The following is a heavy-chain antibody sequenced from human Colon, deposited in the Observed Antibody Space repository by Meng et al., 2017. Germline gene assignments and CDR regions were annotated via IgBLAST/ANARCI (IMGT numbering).Heavy chain of an antibody. CDR1: GGYVTIPGYS. D-gene: IGHD6-19*01. J-gene: IGHJ4*02. Sequence: QGPLQGSGPGLVRPSETLSLTCTVSGGYVTIPGYSWGWIRQSPGKGLEWIGHIYYTGTTNYNPSLKSRVTISVDTSKNQFSLKLSSVTPADTAVYFCARDNLLTSGSRFCFDYWGQGALVTVSS. CDR2: IYYTGTT. CDR3: ARDNLLTSGSRFCFDY. V-gene: IGHV4-61*08.